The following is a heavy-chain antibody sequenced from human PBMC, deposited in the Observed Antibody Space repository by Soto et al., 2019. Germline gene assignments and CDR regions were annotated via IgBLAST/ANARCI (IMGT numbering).Heavy chain of an antibody. V-gene: IGHV1-69*13. J-gene: IGHJ5*02. CDR2: IIPIFGTA. CDR3: ARDLLWFGELSYNWFDP. CDR1: GGTFSSYA. D-gene: IGHD3-10*01. Sequence: SVKVSCKASGGTFSSYAISWVRQAPGQGLEWMGGIIPIFGTANYAQKFQGRVTITADESTSTAYMELSSLRSEDTAVYYCARDLLWFGELSYNWFDPWGQGTLVTVSS.